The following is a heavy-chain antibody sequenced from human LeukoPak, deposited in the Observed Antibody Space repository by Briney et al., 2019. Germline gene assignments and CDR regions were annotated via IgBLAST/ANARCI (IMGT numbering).Heavy chain of an antibody. Sequence: GGSLRRSCAASGFTFSSYAMSWVRQAPGKGLEWVSAISGSGGSTYYADSVKGRFTISRDNSKNTLYLQMNSLRAEDTAVYYCAKDVGSGWFPNYWGQGTLVTVSS. V-gene: IGHV3-23*01. CDR3: AKDVGSGWFPNY. J-gene: IGHJ4*02. D-gene: IGHD6-19*01. CDR2: ISGSGGST. CDR1: GFTFSSYA.